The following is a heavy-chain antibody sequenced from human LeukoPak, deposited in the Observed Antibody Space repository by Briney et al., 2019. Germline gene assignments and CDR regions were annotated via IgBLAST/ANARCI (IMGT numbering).Heavy chain of an antibody. CDR3: ARDHVVLAPGGYYYHYMDV. CDR2: IIPIFGTA. D-gene: IGHD3-3*02. V-gene: IGHV1-69*01. Sequence: SSVKVSCKASGGTFSSYAISWVRQAPGQGLEWMGGIIPIFGTANYAQKFQGRVTITADESTSTAYMELSSLRSEDTAVYYCARDHVVLAPGGYYYHYMDVWGKGTTVTVSS. J-gene: IGHJ6*03. CDR1: GGTFSSYA.